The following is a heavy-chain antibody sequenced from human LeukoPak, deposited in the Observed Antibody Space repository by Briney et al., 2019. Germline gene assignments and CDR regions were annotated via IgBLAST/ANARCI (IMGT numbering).Heavy chain of an antibody. J-gene: IGHJ4*02. Sequence: GEALNISCKGSGYGFTSNWIGWVRQMPGKGLGWMGVIYPSDSDTRYSPSFQGQVTISADKSISTAYLQWRSLKVSDSAMYYCARLTAVVTFDYWGQGTLVTVSS. CDR3: ARLTAVVTFDY. V-gene: IGHV5-51*01. CDR2: IYPSDSDT. CDR1: GYGFTSNW. D-gene: IGHD4-23*01.